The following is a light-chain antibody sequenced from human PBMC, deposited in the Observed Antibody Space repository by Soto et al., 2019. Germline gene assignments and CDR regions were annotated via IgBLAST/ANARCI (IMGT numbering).Light chain of an antibody. V-gene: IGKV3-20*01. CDR1: QSVDSRY. J-gene: IGKJ2*01. Sequence: ENVVTQSPGTLSLSPGEGVTLSCRASQSVDSRYLAWYQQKPGQPPRLLIHGTSNRASGIPDRFSGSGSGADFTLTISRLEPDDFAVYDCQQYGTAPYTFGQGTTLEF. CDR2: GTS. CDR3: QQYGTAPYT.